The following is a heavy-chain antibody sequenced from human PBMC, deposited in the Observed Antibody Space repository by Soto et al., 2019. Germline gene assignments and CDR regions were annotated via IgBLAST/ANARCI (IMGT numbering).Heavy chain of an antibody. CDR2: MSGSSSTT. V-gene: IGHV3-23*01. J-gene: IGHJ4*02. CDR1: GLTFSNYA. Sequence: GGSLRLSCATSGLTFSNYAMSWVRQAPGGGLEWVSSMSGSSSTTYYADSVRGRFTISRDRSKNTPYLQMSSLRAEDTALYYCAKNQERELPRVIDFWGQGTLVTVSS. CDR3: AKNQERELPRVIDF. D-gene: IGHD1-7*01.